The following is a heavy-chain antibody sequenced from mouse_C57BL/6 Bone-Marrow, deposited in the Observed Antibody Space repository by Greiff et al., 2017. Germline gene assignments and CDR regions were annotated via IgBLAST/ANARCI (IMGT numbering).Heavy chain of an antibody. CDR3: ARSYCYHDYSMDY. J-gene: IGHJ4*01. CDR2: MHPNGGSP. CDR1: GYTFTNYW. Sequence: QVQLQQPGAELVKPGASVKLSCKASGYTFTNYWMHWVKQRPGQGLEWIGMMHPNGGSPDYNEKFKGEATLSVDKSSRAAYMELSSLTSEDSAVYYCARSYCYHDYSMDYWGQGTSVTVSS. D-gene: IGHD2-12*01. V-gene: IGHV1-64*01.